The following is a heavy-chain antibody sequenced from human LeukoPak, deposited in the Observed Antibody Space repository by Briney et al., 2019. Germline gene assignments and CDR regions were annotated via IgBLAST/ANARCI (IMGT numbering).Heavy chain of an antibody. J-gene: IGHJ3*02. V-gene: IGHV4-4*07. CDR1: GGSISSYY. Sequence: SETLSLTCTVSGGSISSYYWSWIRQPAGKGLERIGHTYTSGSTNYNPSLKSRVTMSVDTSKNQFSLKLSSVTAADTAVYYCARDLADFWSGQGAFDIWGQGTMVTVSS. CDR2: TYTSGST. CDR3: ARDLADFWSGQGAFDI. D-gene: IGHD3-3*01.